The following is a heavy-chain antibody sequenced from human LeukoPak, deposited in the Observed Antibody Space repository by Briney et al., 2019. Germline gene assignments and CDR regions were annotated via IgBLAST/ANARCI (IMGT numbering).Heavy chain of an antibody. CDR1: GYTFTGYY. V-gene: IGHV1-2*02. J-gene: IGHJ5*02. D-gene: IGHD3-3*01. Sequence: ASVKVSCKASGYTFTGYYMHWVRQAPGQGLEWMGWINPNSGGTNYAQKFQGRVTMTRDTSISTAYMELSRLRSDDTAVYYCARGAYDFWSGYWFDPWGQGTLVTVSS. CDR2: INPNSGGT. CDR3: ARGAYDFWSGYWFDP.